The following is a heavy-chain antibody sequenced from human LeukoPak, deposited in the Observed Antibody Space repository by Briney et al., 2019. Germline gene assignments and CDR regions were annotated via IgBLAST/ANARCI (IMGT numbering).Heavy chain of an antibody. V-gene: IGHV3-48*01. CDR2: ISSTGGTI. D-gene: IGHD2-15*01. J-gene: IGHJ3*02. CDR3: ARGYSRAAFDI. Sequence: PGGSLRLSCAASGFTFSSYSMNWVHQAPGKGLEWVSFISSTGGTIYYADAVKGRFTVSRDNAKNSLLLQMNSLRAEDTALYYCARGYSRAAFDIWGQGTMVTVSS. CDR1: GFTFSSYS.